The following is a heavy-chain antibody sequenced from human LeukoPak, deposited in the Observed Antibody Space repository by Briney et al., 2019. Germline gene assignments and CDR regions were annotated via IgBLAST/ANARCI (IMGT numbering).Heavy chain of an antibody. V-gene: IGHV3-30*04. CDR3: ANGITRLD. J-gene: IGHJ4*02. Sequence: GGSLRLSCAASGFTFSSYAMHWVRQAPGKGLEWVAVISYDGSNKYYADSVKGRFTISRDNSKNTLYLQMNSLGAEDTAVYYCANGITRLDWGQGTLVTVSS. CDR2: ISYDGSNK. D-gene: IGHD1-14*01. CDR1: GFTFSSYA.